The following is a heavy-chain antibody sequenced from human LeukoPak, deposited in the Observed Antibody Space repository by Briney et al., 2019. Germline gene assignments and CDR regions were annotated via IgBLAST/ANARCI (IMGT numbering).Heavy chain of an antibody. CDR1: GGSISNYY. CDR2: ISHSGST. CDR3: ARYREVGATVDY. D-gene: IGHD1-26*01. J-gene: IGHJ4*02. V-gene: IGHV4-59*08. Sequence: SETLSLTCTVSGGSISNYYWNWIRQFPGKGLEWIGYISHSGSTNYSPSLKSRVTMSVDTSKNQFSLTLSSVTAADTAVYYCARYREVGATVDYWGQGTLVTVSS.